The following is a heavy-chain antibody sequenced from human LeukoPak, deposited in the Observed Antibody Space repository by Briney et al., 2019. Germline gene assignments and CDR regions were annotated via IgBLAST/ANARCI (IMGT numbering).Heavy chain of an antibody. D-gene: IGHD3-22*01. V-gene: IGHV3-23*01. CDR2: VSGSGAIS. J-gene: IGHJ4*02. CDR3: AKASAMIVVVSKYFDY. CDR1: GFTFNNYA. Sequence: GGSLRLSCAASGFTFNNYAMSWVRQAPGKGLEWVSTVSGSGAISYYTDSDKGRFTISRDNSKNTLYLQMNSLRAEDTAVYYCAKASAMIVVVSKYFDYWGQGTLVTVSS.